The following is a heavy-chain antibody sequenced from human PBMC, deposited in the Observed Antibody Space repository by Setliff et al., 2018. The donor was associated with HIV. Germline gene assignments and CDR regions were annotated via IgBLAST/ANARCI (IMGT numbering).Heavy chain of an antibody. Sequence: SVKVSCKASGGTFSSYAVSWVRQAPGQGLEWMGGIIPIYGTSNDAQKFQGRVTIAADESTSTAYMELSSLRAEDTAVYYCARGEKWFDPWGQGTLVTVAS. CDR2: IIPIYGTS. D-gene: IGHD1-26*01. J-gene: IGHJ5*02. CDR1: GGTFSSYA. V-gene: IGHV1-69*13. CDR3: ARGEKWFDP.